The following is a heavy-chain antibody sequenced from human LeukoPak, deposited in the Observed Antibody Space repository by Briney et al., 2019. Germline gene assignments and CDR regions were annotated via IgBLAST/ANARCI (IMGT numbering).Heavy chain of an antibody. J-gene: IGHJ4*02. D-gene: IGHD1-26*01. V-gene: IGHV3-21*01. Sequence: GGSLRLSCAASGFTFGSYSMNWVRQAPGKGLEWVSFISTSSSYIHNADSVKGRFTISRDDAKNSLYLQMNSLRAEDTAVYYCARIRGGSYGDFDYWGQGTLVTVSS. CDR1: GFTFGSYS. CDR2: ISTSSSYI. CDR3: ARIRGGSYGDFDY.